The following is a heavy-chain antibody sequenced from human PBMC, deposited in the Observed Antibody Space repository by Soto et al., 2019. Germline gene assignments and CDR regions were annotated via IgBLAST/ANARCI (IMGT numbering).Heavy chain of an antibody. CDR1: GYSISTVDYF. CDR3: ARGRYCLTGRCFPNWLDS. CDR2: IYKSTTT. V-gene: IGHV4-30-4*01. D-gene: IGHD2-15*01. Sequence: PSETLSLTCSVSGYSISTVDYFWAWIRQPPGQALEYIGYIYKSTTTYSNPSFESRVAISLDTSNSQFSLTVTSVTAADTAVYFCARGRYCLTGRCFPNWLDSWGQETLVTSPQ. J-gene: IGHJ5*01.